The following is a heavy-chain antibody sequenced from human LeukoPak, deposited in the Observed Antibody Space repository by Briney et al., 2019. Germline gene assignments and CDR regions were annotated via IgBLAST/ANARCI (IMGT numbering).Heavy chain of an antibody. CDR1: GVSFSGYY. V-gene: IGHV4-34*01. CDR3: ARPRIAARSPFDY. Sequence: SETLSLTCAVYGVSFSGYYWSWIRQPPGKGLGWIGEINHSGSTNYNPSLKSRVTISVDTSKNQFSLKLSSVTAADTAVYYCARPRIAARSPFDYWGQGTLVTVSS. CDR2: INHSGST. J-gene: IGHJ4*02. D-gene: IGHD6-6*01.